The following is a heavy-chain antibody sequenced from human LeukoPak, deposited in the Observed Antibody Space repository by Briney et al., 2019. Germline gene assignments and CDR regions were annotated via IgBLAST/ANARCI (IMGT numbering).Heavy chain of an antibody. CDR1: GFTFSSYA. V-gene: IGHV3-30-3*01. J-gene: IGHJ6*02. D-gene: IGHD4-17*01. CDR3: ARGYGDYSAGYYYYYGMDG. CDR2: ISYDGSNK. Sequence: GGSLRLSCAASGFTFSSYAMHWVRQAPGKGLEWVAVISYDGSNKYYADSVKGRFTISRDNSKNTLYLQMNSLRAEDTAVYYCARGYGDYSAGYYYYYGMDGWGQGTRSPSP.